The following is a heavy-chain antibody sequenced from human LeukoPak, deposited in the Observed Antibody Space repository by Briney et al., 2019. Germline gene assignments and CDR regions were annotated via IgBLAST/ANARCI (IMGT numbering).Heavy chain of an antibody. J-gene: IGHJ5*02. CDR2: MNPNSGNT. V-gene: IGHV1-8*01. CDR1: GYTFTSYD. Sequence: GASVKVSCKASGYTFTSYDINWVRQATGQGLEWMGWMNPNSGNTGYAQKFQGRVTMTRNTSISTAYMELSSLRSEDTAVYYCARVPSYYDFWSGYYSNRYNWFDPWGQGTLVTVSS. CDR3: ARVPSYYDFWSGYYSNRYNWFDP. D-gene: IGHD3-3*01.